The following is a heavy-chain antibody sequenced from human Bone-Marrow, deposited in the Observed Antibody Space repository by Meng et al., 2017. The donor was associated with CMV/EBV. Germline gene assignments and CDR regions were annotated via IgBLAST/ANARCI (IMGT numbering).Heavy chain of an antibody. D-gene: IGHD2-21*01. Sequence: GESLKISCAASGFTFDDYGMSWVRQAPGKGLEWVSGINWNGGSTGYADSVKGRFTISRDNAKNSLYLQMNSLRAEDTAVYYCARGGILWPYEDFDYWGQGTLVTVS. CDR3: ARGGILWPYEDFDY. V-gene: IGHV3-20*04. CDR2: INWNGGST. J-gene: IGHJ4*02. CDR1: GFTFDDYG.